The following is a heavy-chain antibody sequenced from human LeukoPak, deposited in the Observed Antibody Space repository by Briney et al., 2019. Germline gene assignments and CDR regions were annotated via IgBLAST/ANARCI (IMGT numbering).Heavy chain of an antibody. D-gene: IGHD2-2*01. J-gene: IGHJ6*02. Sequence: SETLSLTCTVSGGSISSGGYYWSWIRQHPGKGLEWIGYIYYSGSTYYNPSLKSRVTISVDTSKNQFSLKLSSVTAADTAVYYCARGRHCSSTSCFNYYYYGMDVWGQGTTVTVSS. V-gene: IGHV4-31*03. CDR2: IYYSGST. CDR3: ARGRHCSSTSCFNYYYYGMDV. CDR1: GGSISSGGYY.